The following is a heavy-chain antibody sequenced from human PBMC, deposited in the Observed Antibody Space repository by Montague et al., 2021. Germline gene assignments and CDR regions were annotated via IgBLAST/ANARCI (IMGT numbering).Heavy chain of an antibody. CDR2: IYYSSST. Sequence: ETLSLTCTVSGGSLGSYYWCWIRQPPGKGPDFVWYIYYSSSTAYNPSLKRRVTISLDTSRNQFPMSLTSVAAAATAVYCCARGSGAVLFWGQGILVTVSS. J-gene: IGHJ4*02. CDR1: GGSLGSYY. D-gene: IGHD3-10*01. V-gene: IGHV4-59*13. CDR3: ARGSGAVLF.